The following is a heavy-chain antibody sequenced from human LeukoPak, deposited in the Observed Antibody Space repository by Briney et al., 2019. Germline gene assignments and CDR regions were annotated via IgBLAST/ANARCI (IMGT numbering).Heavy chain of an antibody. CDR2: IKTDGSEK. CDR1: GFSFTDYW. J-gene: IGHJ4*02. D-gene: IGHD1-1*01. Sequence: GGSLRLSCAASGFSFTDYWMMWVRQAPGKGLEWLATIKTDGSEKTYLDSLRGRFMISRDNAKQSLYLQMNSLRAEDTAVYYCAKDEGRLINNWYRQYWGQGTPVTVSP. V-gene: IGHV3-7*01. CDR3: AKDEGRLINNWYRQY.